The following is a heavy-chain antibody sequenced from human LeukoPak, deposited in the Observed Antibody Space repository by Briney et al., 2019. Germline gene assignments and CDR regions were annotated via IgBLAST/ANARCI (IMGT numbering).Heavy chain of an antibody. D-gene: IGHD4-17*01. J-gene: IGHJ4*02. CDR1: GGSISSSNW. Sequence: SGTLSLTCAVSGGSISSSNWWSWVRQPPGKGLEWIGYIYYTGSTNYNPSLKSRVTISVDTSKNQFSLKLSSVTAADTAVYYCARGLNRNDYGDYGYWGQGTLVTVSS. V-gene: IGHV4-4*02. CDR3: ARGLNRNDYGDYGY. CDR2: IYYTGST.